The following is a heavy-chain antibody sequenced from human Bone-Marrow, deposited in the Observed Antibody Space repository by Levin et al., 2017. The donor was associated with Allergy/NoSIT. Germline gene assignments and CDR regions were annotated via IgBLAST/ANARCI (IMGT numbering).Heavy chain of an antibody. CDR3: VRQQRWQIVPNFDH. J-gene: IGHJ4*02. CDR2: IYPDDSTT. V-gene: IGHV5-51*01. CDR1: GYSFTNYW. Sequence: GESLKISCEASGYSFTNYWIGWVRPVPGKGLEWMGIIYPDDSTTRVSPSFKGQVAISADKSMSTAYLQWSSLRASDTAMYFCVRQQRWQIVPNFDHWSQGPLVTVSS. D-gene: IGHD2-21*01.